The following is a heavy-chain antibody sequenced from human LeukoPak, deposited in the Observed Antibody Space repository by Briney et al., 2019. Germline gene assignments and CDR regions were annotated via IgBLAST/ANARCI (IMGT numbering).Heavy chain of an antibody. CDR3: ARDGGTRLKYSYGYGDY. V-gene: IGHV3-48*03. J-gene: IGHJ4*02. Sequence: SCKASGYTFSSYGISWVRQAPGKGLEWVSYISSSGDTIHYADSVKGRFTISRDNAKNSLYLQMNSLRAEDTAVYYCARDGGTRLKYSYGYGDYWGQGTLVTVSS. D-gene: IGHD5-18*01. CDR2: ISSSGDTI. CDR1: GYTFSSYG.